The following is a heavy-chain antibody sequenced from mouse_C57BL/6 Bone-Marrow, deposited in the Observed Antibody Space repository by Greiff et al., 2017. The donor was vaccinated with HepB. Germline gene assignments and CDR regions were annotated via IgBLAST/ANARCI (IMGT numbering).Heavy chain of an antibody. V-gene: IGHV1-50*01. Sequence: VQLQQPGAELVKPGASVKLSCKASGYTFTSYWMQWVKQRPGQGLEWIGEIDPSDSYTNYNQKFKGKATLTVDTSSSTAYMQLSSLTSEDSAVYYCARGVMVTTPFAYWGQGTLVTVS. D-gene: IGHD2-2*01. J-gene: IGHJ3*01. CDR1: GYTFTSYW. CDR3: ARGVMVTTPFAY. CDR2: IDPSDSYT.